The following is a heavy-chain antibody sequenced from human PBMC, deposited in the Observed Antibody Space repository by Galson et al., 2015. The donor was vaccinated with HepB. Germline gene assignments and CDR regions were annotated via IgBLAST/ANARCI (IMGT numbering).Heavy chain of an antibody. V-gene: IGHV3-64*01. J-gene: IGHJ4*02. Sequence: SLRLSCAASEFTFSSYAMHWVRQAPGKGLGYVSGVSRSGGTTYYGNSVEGRFTISRDNSDNTLYLQMGSLRAEDTAVYYCVRSADISMGRGGDYWGQGTLVTVSS. D-gene: IGHD5-18*01. CDR2: VSRSGGTT. CDR3: VRSADISMGRGGDY. CDR1: EFTFSSYA.